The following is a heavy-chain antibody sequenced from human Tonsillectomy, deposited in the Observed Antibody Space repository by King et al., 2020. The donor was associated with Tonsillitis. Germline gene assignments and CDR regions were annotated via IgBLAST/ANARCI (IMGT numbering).Heavy chain of an antibody. J-gene: IGHJ4*02. CDR1: GGSISSYY. CDR3: ARVLSSSGWKGVFDY. CDR2: IYYSGST. Sequence: VQLQESGPGLVKPSETLSLTCTVSGGSISSYYWSWIRQPPGKGLEWIGYIYYSGSTNYNPSLKSRVTITVDTSKNQFSLKLSSVTAADKAVYYCARVLSSSGWKGVFDYWGQGTLVTVSS. V-gene: IGHV4-59*01. D-gene: IGHD6-19*01.